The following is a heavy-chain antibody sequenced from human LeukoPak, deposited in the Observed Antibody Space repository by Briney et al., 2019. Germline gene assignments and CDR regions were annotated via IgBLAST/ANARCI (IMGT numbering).Heavy chain of an antibody. V-gene: IGHV3-30*04. Sequence: GGSLRLSCAASGVTFSSYAMHWVRQAPGEGVEGGAAISYDGRNKYYADSVKGRFTISRDNSKNTLYLQLNSLRAEDTAAYYCARVATTISKWSLDYRGQGTLVTVSS. D-gene: IGHD2-15*01. CDR1: GVTFSSYA. CDR2: ISYDGRNK. CDR3: ARVATTISKWSLDY. J-gene: IGHJ4*02.